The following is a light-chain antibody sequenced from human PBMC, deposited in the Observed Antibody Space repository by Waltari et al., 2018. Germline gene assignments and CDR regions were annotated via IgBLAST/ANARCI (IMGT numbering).Light chain of an antibody. Sequence: VLTQPPSVSVSPGQTASITCSGDNLGNRYVSWYKQAPGQSPILVIYQDNKRPSGIPERFSGSNSGNTATLTISVTQAVDEADYSCQAWDSSSTVVFGGGTKLTVL. J-gene: IGLJ2*01. CDR3: QAWDSSSTVV. CDR1: NLGNRY. CDR2: QDN. V-gene: IGLV3-1*01.